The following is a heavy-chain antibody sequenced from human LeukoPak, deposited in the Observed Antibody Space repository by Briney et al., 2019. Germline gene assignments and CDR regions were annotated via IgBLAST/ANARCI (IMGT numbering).Heavy chain of an antibody. CDR2: VYYSGST. Sequence: PSETLPLICTVSGGSIISSGYYWAWIRQPPGKGLEWIASVYYSGSTFYNPSLKSRVAMSVDTSKKQFSLQLSSVTAADRAVYYCAREERDHDTFDIWGQGAMVTISS. V-gene: IGHV4-39*02. CDR1: GGSIISSGYY. D-gene: IGHD1-26*01. CDR3: AREERDHDTFDI. J-gene: IGHJ3*02.